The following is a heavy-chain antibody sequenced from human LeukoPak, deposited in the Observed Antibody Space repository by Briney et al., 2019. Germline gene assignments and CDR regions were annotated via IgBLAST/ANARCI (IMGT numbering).Heavy chain of an antibody. CDR2: TSGSGENS. CDR1: GFTFSNYG. CDR3: ANGAAAGTPTIGDY. Sequence: EGTLRLSYAASGFTFSNYGMSWVRQAPGKGLEWVSVTSGSGENSYYADSVKGRFTISRDNFKNTLYLQMNSLRAEDTAVYYCANGAAAGTPTIGDYWGQGTLVTVSS. D-gene: IGHD6-13*01. J-gene: IGHJ4*02. V-gene: IGHV3-23*01.